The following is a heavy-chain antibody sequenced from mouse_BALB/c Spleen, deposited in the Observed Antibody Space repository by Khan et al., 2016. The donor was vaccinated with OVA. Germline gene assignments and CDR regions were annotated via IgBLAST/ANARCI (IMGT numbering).Heavy chain of an antibody. J-gene: IGHJ3*01. Sequence: EVQLQESGPGLVKPSQSLSLTCTVTGYSITSDYAWNWIRQFPGNKLEWMGYINYSGSPSYHPSLKSRISITRDTSKNQFFLQLNSVTTEDTATYYCARGVRLTYWGQGTLVTVSA. V-gene: IGHV3-2*02. CDR1: GYSITSDYA. D-gene: IGHD2-14*01. CDR3: ARGVRLTY. CDR2: INYSGSP.